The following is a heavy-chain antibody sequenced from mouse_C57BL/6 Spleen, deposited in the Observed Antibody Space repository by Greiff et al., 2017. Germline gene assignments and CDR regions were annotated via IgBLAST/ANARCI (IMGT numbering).Heavy chain of an antibody. V-gene: IGHV14-3*01. CDR1: GFNIKNTY. J-gene: IGHJ4*01. CDR3: AIYGSSLDYAMDD. D-gene: IGHD1-1*01. CDR2: IDPANGNT. Sequence: EVQLQESVAELVRPGASVKLSCTASGFNIKNTYMHWVKQRPEQGLEWIGRIDPANGNTKYAPKFQGKATITADTSSNTAYLQISSLTSEDTAVYYCAIYGSSLDYAMDDWGHGTSVTVSS.